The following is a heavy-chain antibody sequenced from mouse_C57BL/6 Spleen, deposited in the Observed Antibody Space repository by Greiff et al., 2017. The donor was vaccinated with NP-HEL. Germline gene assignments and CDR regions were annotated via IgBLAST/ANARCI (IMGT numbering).Heavy chain of an antibody. V-gene: IGHV1-52*01. CDR1: GYTFTSYW. Sequence: VQLQQSGAELVRPGSSVKLSCKASGYTFTSYWMHWVKQRPIQGLEWIGNIDPSDSETHYNQKFKDKATLTVDKSSSTAYMQLSSLTSEDSAVYYCAREGPYDSNYYAMDYWGQGTSVTVSS. J-gene: IGHJ4*01. CDR2: IDPSDSET. D-gene: IGHD2-5*01. CDR3: AREGPYDSNYYAMDY.